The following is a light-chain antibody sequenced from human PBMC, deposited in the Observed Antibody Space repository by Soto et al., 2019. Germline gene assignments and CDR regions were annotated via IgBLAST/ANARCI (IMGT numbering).Light chain of an antibody. CDR1: QSVSSN. CDR2: GAS. CDR3: QQYNNWPPIT. Sequence: EIVLTQSTATLSVSPGERGTLSSRSSQSVSSNLAWYQQQSGQAPRLLIYGASTRATGIPARFSGSGSGTEFTLTISSLQSEDFAVYYCQQYNNWPPITFGQGTRLEIK. J-gene: IGKJ5*01. V-gene: IGKV3-15*01.